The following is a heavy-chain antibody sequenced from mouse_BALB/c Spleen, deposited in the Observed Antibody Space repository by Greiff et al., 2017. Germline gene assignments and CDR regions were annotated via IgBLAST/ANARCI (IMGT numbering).Heavy chain of an antibody. CDR2: INPSTGYT. J-gene: IGHJ2*01. Sequence: QVQLQQSGAEMAKPGASVKMSCKASGYTFTSYWMHWVKQRPGQGLEWIGYINPSTGYTEYNQKFKDKATLTADKSSSTAYMQLSSLTSEDSAVYYCARWNYYGSSSDYWGQGTTLTVSS. V-gene: IGHV1-7*01. CDR3: ARWNYYGSSSDY. D-gene: IGHD1-1*01. CDR1: GYTFTSYW.